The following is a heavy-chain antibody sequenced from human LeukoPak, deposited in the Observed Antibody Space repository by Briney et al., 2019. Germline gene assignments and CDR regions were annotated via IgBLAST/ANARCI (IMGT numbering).Heavy chain of an antibody. Sequence: AGTLRRSCAASGFTFNNYEMHWVRQAPGKGPEWVSYISSSGTTIIYADPVKGRFTISRANAKNSLYLQINGLRAEDRAVYYCARDGRVGALAAAFDIWGQGTMVTVSS. CDR3: ARDGRVGALAAAFDI. J-gene: IGHJ3*02. CDR2: ISSSGTTI. V-gene: IGHV3-48*03. D-gene: IGHD1-26*01. CDR1: GFTFNNYE.